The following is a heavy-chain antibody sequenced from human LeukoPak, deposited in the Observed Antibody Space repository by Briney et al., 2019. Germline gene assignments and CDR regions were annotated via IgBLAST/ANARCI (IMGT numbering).Heavy chain of an antibody. Sequence: SETLSLTCAVYGGSFSGYYWSWIRQPPGKGLEWIGEINHSGSTNYNPSLKSRVVISVDTSKNQFSLKLSPVIAADTAVYYCARVGVDYSGNIIKYYFDYWGQGTLVTVSS. CDR1: GGSFSGYY. D-gene: IGHD4-23*01. J-gene: IGHJ4*02. CDR2: INHSGST. V-gene: IGHV4-34*01. CDR3: ARVGVDYSGNIIKYYFDY.